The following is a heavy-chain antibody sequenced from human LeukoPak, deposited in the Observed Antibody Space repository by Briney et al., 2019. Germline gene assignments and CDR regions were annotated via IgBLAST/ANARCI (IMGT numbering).Heavy chain of an antibody. CDR2: ISGSGGST. J-gene: IGHJ4*02. D-gene: IGHD5-24*01. V-gene: IGHV3-23*01. CDR1: GFTFSSYV. Sequence: PGRSLRLSCAASGFTFSSYVMSWVRQAPGKGLEWVSTISGSGGSTYYADSVKGRFTISRDNPKNTLSLQMNSLRAEDTAVYYCATTGRDGYNAARYWDQGTLVTVSS. CDR3: ATTGRDGYNAARY.